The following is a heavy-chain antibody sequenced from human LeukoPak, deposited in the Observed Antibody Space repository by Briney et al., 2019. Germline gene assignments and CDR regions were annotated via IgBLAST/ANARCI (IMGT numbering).Heavy chain of an antibody. CDR3: ARGPLILTGYPYWYFDL. CDR2: IYYSGST. V-gene: IGHV4-30-4*01. CDR1: GGSISSGDYY. J-gene: IGHJ2*01. Sequence: SQTLSLTGTVSGGSISSGDYYWSWIRQPPGKGLEWIGYIYYSGSTYYNPSLKSRVTISVDTSKNQFSLKLSSVTAADTAVYYCARGPLILTGYPYWYFDLWGRGTLVTVSS. D-gene: IGHD3-9*01.